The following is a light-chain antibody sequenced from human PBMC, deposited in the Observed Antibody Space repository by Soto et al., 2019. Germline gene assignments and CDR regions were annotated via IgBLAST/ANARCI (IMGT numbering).Light chain of an antibody. J-gene: IGKJ2*01. CDR1: QSISSY. V-gene: IGKV1-39*01. CDR2: AAS. CDR3: QQSYSTLMYT. Sequence: DIQMTQSPSSLSASVGDRVTITCRASQSISSYLNWYQQKPGKAPKLLIYAASSLQSGVPSRFSGSASGTDFTLTISSLQPEDFATYSYQQSYSTLMYTFGQGTKLEIK.